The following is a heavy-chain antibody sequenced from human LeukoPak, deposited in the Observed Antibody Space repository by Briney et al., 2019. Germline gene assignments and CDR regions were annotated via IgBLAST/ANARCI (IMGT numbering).Heavy chain of an antibody. V-gene: IGHV1-2*02. J-gene: IGHJ4*02. D-gene: IGHD5/OR15-5a*01. CDR3: ARVYARRYYFDY. CDR1: GYTFTGYY. Sequence: GASVKVSCKASGYTFTGYYMHWVRQAPGQGLEWMGWINPNGGGTNYAQKFQGRVTMTRDTSISTAYMELSRLRSDDTAVYYCARVYARRYYFDYWGQGTLVTVSS. CDR2: INPNGGGT.